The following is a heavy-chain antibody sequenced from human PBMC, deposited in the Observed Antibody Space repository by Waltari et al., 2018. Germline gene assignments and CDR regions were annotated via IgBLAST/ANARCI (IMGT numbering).Heavy chain of an antibody. CDR3: AGGSGWLIDY. J-gene: IGHJ4*02. CDR1: GFSSSTYW. D-gene: IGHD6-19*01. Sequence: EVELVESGGDLVQPGGSLGLPCAASGFSSSTYWMSWVRQAPGKGLEWVANIKQDGSEKYYVDSVKGRFAISRDNPKNSLYLQMNSLSAEDTAVYYCAGGSGWLIDYWGQGTLVTVSS. CDR2: IKQDGSEK. V-gene: IGHV3-7*01.